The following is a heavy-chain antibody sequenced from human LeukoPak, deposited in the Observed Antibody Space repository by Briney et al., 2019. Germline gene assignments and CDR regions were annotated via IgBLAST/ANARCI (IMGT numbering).Heavy chain of an antibody. Sequence: LRLSCAASGFTFSSYAMHWVRQPPGNGLEWIGEINHSGSTNYNPSLKSRVTVSVDRPKNQISLKLTSVTAADTAVYYCAKVRVITMVRGVRPLGAFDVWGQGTMVTVSS. CDR2: INHSGST. CDR1: GFTFSSYA. CDR3: AKVRVITMVRGVRPLGAFDV. V-gene: IGHV4-34*01. D-gene: IGHD3-10*01. J-gene: IGHJ3*01.